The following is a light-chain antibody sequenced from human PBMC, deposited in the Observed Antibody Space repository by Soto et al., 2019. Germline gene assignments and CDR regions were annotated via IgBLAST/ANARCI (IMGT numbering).Light chain of an antibody. CDR1: NSDIGGYNY. V-gene: IGLV2-14*03. CDR3: SSYTSRSTLGV. J-gene: IGLJ2*01. Sequence: QSALTQPASVSGSPGQSITISCTGTNSDIGGYNYVSWYQQHPGKAPKLMIYDGSNRPSGVSYRFSGSKSGNTASLTISGHQAEDEADYYCSSYTSRSTLGVFGGGTKLTV. CDR2: DGS.